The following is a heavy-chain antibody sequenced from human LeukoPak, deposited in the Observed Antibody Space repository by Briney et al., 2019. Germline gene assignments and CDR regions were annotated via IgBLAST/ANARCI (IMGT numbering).Heavy chain of an antibody. CDR1: GFTFSTYW. CDR3: ATDATVYGSGSYPDY. Sequence: SGGSLRLSCAASGFTFSTYWMSWVRQAPGKGLEWVANIKQDGSETYYVDSVKGRFTISRDNAKNSLYLQMNSLRAEDTAVYYCATDATVYGSGSYPDYWGQGTLVTVSS. CDR2: IKQDGSET. D-gene: IGHD3-10*01. J-gene: IGHJ4*02. V-gene: IGHV3-7*03.